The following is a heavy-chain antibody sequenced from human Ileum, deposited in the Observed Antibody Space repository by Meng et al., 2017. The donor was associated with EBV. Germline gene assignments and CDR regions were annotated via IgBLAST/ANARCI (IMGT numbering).Heavy chain of an antibody. J-gene: IGHJ4*02. Sequence: QVHGQSLGLVLVKPSKPLVLTGTVPGGSISRGDYSWSWIRQPPGKGLEWIGYIYYSGITNYNPSLKSRVTISVDTSKNQFSLKVSSVTAADTAVYYCARQATGYCSGGSCYSGSIFDYWGQGTLVTVSS. CDR1: GGSISRGDYS. V-gene: IGHV4-30-4*01. CDR2: IYYSGIT. CDR3: ARQATGYCSGGSCYSGSIFDY. D-gene: IGHD2-15*01.